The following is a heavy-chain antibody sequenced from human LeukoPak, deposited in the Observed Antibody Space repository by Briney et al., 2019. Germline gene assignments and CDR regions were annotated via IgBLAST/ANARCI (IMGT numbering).Heavy chain of an antibody. CDR3: ARGPDDAFDI. CDR1: GGSISSSTYY. CDR2: IYYSGST. V-gene: IGHV4-39*07. J-gene: IGHJ3*02. Sequence: SSETLSLTCTVSGGSISSSTYYWGWIRQPPGKGLEWIGSIYYSGSTYYNPSLKSRVTMSVDTSKNQFSLKLSSVTAADTAVYYCARGPDDAFDIWGQGTMVTVSS.